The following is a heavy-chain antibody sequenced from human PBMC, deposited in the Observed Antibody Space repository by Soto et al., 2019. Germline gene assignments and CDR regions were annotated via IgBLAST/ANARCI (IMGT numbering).Heavy chain of an antibody. CDR3: ASYGDSGYDLYPGY. CDR1: GYTFTSYY. Sequence: ASVKVSCKTSGYTFTSYYMHWVRQAPGQGLEWMGIINPSGGSTSYAQKFQGRVTMTRDTSTSTVYMELSSLKASDTAMYYCASYGDSGYDLYPGYWGQGTLVTVSS. CDR2: INPSGGST. J-gene: IGHJ4*02. V-gene: IGHV1-46*01. D-gene: IGHD5-12*01.